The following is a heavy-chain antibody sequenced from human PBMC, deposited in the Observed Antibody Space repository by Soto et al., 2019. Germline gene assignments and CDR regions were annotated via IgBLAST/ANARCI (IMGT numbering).Heavy chain of an antibody. V-gene: IGHV3-53*01. J-gene: IGHJ3*02. D-gene: IGHD6-13*01. CDR3: AKAAVSSWYFDAFDI. CDR2: ICSGGST. CDR1: GFTFNRHP. Sequence: GGSLRLSCAASGFTFNRHPLHWVRQAPGKGLEWVSVICSGGSTYYADSVKGRFTISRDNSKNTLYLQMNSLRAEDTAVYYCAKAAVSSWYFDAFDIWGQGTMVTVSS.